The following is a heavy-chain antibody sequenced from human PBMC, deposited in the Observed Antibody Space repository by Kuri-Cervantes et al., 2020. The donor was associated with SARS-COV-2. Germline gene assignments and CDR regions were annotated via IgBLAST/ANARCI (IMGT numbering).Heavy chain of an antibody. CDR3: ARGGYSSGWYQRTNFDY. J-gene: IGHJ4*02. D-gene: IGHD6-19*01. CDR1: GGSFSGYS. Sequence: GSLRLSCAVYGGSFSGYSWSWIRQPPGKGLEWIGEINHSGSTNYNPSLKSRVTISADTSKNQFSLKLSSVTAADTAVYYCARGGYSSGWYQRTNFDYWGQGTLVTVSS. CDR2: INHSGST. V-gene: IGHV4-34*01.